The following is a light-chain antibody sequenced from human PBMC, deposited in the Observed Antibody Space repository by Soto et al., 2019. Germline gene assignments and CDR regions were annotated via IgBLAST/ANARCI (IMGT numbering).Light chain of an antibody. CDR1: QSIGSSY. CDR2: GAS. Sequence: EIVLTQSPGTLSLSPEERATLSCRASQSIGSSYLAWYQQKPGQAHRLLIYGASTRATGIPDRFSGSGSGTDFPRTIYMVAPEDFAVYYYQQYVGLPITFGQGTRVEIK. V-gene: IGKV3-20*01. CDR3: QQYVGLPIT. J-gene: IGKJ5*01.